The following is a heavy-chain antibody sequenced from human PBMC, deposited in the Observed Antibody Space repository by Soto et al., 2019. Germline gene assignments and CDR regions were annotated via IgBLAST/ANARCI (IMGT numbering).Heavy chain of an antibody. J-gene: IGHJ1*01. CDR3: ARDPHYYDSSGYYSGYFQH. D-gene: IGHD3-22*01. Sequence: ASVKVSCKGSGYTFTSYGISWVREAPGQGLEWMGWISAYNGNTNYAQKLQGRVTITRDTSASTAYMELSSLRSEDTAVYYCARDPHYYDSSGYYSGYFQHWGQGTLVTVSS. V-gene: IGHV1-18*01. CDR2: ISAYNGNT. CDR1: GYTFTSYG.